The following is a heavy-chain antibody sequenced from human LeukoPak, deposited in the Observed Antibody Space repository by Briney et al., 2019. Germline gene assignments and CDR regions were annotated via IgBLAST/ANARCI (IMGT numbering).Heavy chain of an antibody. J-gene: IGHJ4*02. V-gene: IGHV3-11*05. CDR3: ARDSGYSGYSDY. CDR1: GFTFSDYY. D-gene: IGHD5-12*01. Sequence: GGPLRLSCAASGFTFSDYYMSWIRQAPGKGLEWVSYISSSSSYTDYADSVKGRFTISRDNAKNSLNLQMNSLRAEDTAVYYCARDSGYSGYSDYWGQGTLVTVSS. CDR2: ISSSSSYT.